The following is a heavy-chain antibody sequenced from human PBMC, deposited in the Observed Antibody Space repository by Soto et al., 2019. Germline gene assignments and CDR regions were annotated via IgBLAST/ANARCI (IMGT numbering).Heavy chain of an antibody. CDR1: GDTFTEYY. D-gene: IGHD2-21*02. Sequence: QVQLMQSGAEVKKPGASVKVSCKASGDTFTEYYIHWVRQAPGQGLEWMGTVNPSGGHTTYAQHFLCRVTMTRDMATSTLYMELTSLTSEDTAVYYCSRWGHVVVVTAALDYWGQGTLVTVSS. CDR2: VNPSGGHT. J-gene: IGHJ4*02. CDR3: SRWGHVVVVTAALDY. V-gene: IGHV1-46*01.